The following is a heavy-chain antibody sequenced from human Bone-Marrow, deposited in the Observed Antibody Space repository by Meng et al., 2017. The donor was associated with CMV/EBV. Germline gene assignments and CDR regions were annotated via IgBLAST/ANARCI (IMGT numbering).Heavy chain of an antibody. V-gene: IGHV1-2*02. J-gene: IGHJ5*02. D-gene: IGHD5-24*01. CDR2: INPKSGST. CDR3: ARGGPHLGMDSWWFDP. Sequence: ASVKVSCKASGYTFTDYYLHWVRQAPGQGLEWMAWINPKSGSTNYAQKFQGRVTMTSDKSINTACLELNRVTSDDTAVYYFARGGPHLGMDSWWFDPWGQGTLVTVSS. CDR1: GYTFTDYY.